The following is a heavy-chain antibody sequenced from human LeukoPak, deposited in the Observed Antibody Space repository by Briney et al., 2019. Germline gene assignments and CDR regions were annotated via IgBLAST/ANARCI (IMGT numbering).Heavy chain of an antibody. D-gene: IGHD5-12*01. CDR2: ISHSGYTT. CDR3: ARERGDIVAF. Sequence: GGSLRLSCAASGFTFSSYAMSWIRQAPGQRPEWVSYISHSGYTTQYADSVKGRFTISRDNAKDSLYLQMNSLRGEDTAVYYCARERGDIVAFWXQGTTVTVSS. V-gene: IGHV3-11*01. J-gene: IGHJ6*01. CDR1: GFTFSSYA.